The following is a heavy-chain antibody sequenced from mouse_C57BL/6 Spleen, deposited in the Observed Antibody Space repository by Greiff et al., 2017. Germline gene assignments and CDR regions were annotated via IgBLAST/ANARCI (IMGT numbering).Heavy chain of an antibody. J-gene: IGHJ4*01. CDR2: ILPGSGST. Sequence: SGAELMKPGASVKLSCKATGYTFTGYWIEWVKQRPGHGLEWIGEILPGSGSTNYNEKFKGKATFTADTSSNTAYMQLSSLTTEDSAIYYCARVGNRAYGNLYAMDYWGQGTSVTVSA. CDR3: ARVGNRAYGNLYAMDY. V-gene: IGHV1-9*01. D-gene: IGHD2-10*02. CDR1: GYTFTGYW.